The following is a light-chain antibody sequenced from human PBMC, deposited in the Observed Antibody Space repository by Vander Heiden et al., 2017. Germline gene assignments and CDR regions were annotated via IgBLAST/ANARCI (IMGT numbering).Light chain of an antibody. CDR2: DAS. CDR1: QSVSSY. CDR3: PQRSHWPRFT. J-gene: IGKJ3*01. V-gene: IGKV3-11*01. Sequence: EIVLTQSPATLSLSPGERDTLSCRASQSVSSYLAWSQQRPGQAPRLLIYDASNRATGIPARFSGSGSGTDFTLTISRLEAEDFAVYYCPQRSHWPRFTFGPGTRVEIK.